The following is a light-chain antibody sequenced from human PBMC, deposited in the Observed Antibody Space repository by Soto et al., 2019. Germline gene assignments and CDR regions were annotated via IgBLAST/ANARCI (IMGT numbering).Light chain of an antibody. Sequence: GDRVTITCRTSQDISNYLAWYQQKPGKVPKLLIYAASTLQSGVPSRFSGGGSGTDFSLTISSLQPEDVATYYCQKYNSAPHTFGGGTKVEIQ. J-gene: IGKJ4*01. CDR3: QKYNSAPHT. CDR2: AAS. V-gene: IGKV1-27*01. CDR1: QDISNY.